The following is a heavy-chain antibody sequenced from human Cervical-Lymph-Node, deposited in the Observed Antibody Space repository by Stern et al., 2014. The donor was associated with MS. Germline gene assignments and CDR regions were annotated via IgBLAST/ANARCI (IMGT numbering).Heavy chain of an antibody. Sequence: QVQLQESGPGLVKPSETLSLTCTVSGGSLRSYYWNWIRPAPGKGLEWLGFIYNTGSVNYNPSLSSRVAMSVDTSKNQFSLTVSSVTAADTAVYYCAREGEYCSGSRCYPFLDYWGQGTLVTVSS. D-gene: IGHD2-15*01. J-gene: IGHJ4*02. CDR2: IYNTGSV. CDR3: AREGEYCSGSRCYPFLDY. V-gene: IGHV4-59*01. CDR1: GGSLRSYY.